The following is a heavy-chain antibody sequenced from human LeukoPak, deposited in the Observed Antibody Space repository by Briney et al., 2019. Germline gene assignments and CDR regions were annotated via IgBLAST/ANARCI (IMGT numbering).Heavy chain of an antibody. J-gene: IGHJ1*01. CDR1: GFTFSSYE. CDR3: AGTSIGAAAGSRDFQH. D-gene: IGHD6-13*01. V-gene: IGHV3-48*03. CDR2: ISSSGSTI. Sequence: GSLRLSCAASGFTFSSYEMNWVRQAPGKGLECVSYISSSGSTIYYADSVKGRFTISRDNAKNSLYLQMNSLRAEGTAVYYCAGTSIGAAAGSRDFQHWGQGTLVTVSS.